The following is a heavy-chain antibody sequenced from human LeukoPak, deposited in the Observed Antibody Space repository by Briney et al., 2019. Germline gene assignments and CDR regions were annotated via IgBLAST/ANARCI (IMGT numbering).Heavy chain of an antibody. Sequence: SGGSLRLSCAASGFTFRSYAMSWVRQAPGKGLEWVSAISDGGRSRYYADSVKGRFIISRDNSKDTLYLHMNSLRAEDTAVYYCARGDGDFDFWGQGTLVTVSS. CDR1: GFTFRSYA. J-gene: IGHJ4*02. CDR3: ARGDGDFDF. D-gene: IGHD3-16*01. CDR2: ISDGGRSR. V-gene: IGHV3-23*01.